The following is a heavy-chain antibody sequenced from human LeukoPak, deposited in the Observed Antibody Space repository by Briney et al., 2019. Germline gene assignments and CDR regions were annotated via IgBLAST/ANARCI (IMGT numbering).Heavy chain of an antibody. CDR2: INHSGST. Sequence: SETLSLTCAVYGGSFSGYYRSWIRQPPGKGLEWIGEINHSGSTNYNPSLKSRVTISVDTSKNQFSLKLSSVTAADTAVYYCARGNRIIHYDYVWGRPVDYWGQGTLVTVSS. CDR3: ARGNRIIHYDYVWGRPVDY. CDR1: GGSFSGYY. V-gene: IGHV4-34*01. J-gene: IGHJ4*02. D-gene: IGHD3-16*01.